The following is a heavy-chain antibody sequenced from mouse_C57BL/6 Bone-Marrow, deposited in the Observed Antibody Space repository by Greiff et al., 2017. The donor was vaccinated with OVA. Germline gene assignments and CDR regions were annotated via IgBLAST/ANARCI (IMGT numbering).Heavy chain of an antibody. CDR2: IHPNSGST. V-gene: IGHV1-64*01. D-gene: IGHD2-4*01. CDR1: GYTFTSYW. CDR3: ATILYDYDEGWAMDY. J-gene: IGHJ4*01. Sequence: QVHVKQPGAELVKPGASVKLSCKASGYTFTSYWMHWVKQRPGQGLEWIGMIHPNSGSTNYNEKFKSKATLTVDKSSSTAYMQLSSLTSEDSAVYYCATILYDYDEGWAMDYWGQGTSVTVSS.